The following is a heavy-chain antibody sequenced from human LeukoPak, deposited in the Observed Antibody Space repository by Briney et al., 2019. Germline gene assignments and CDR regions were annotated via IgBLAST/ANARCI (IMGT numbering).Heavy chain of an antibody. CDR1: GGSFSGYY. Sequence: SETLSLTCAVYGGSFSGYYWSWIRQPPGKGLEWIGEINHSGRTNFNPSLKSRVTMSVDTSKNQFSLKLSSVTAADTAVYYCARGVGAAAVSWGQGTLVTVSS. J-gene: IGHJ5*02. CDR3: ARGVGAAAVS. CDR2: INHSGRT. D-gene: IGHD6-13*01. V-gene: IGHV4-34*01.